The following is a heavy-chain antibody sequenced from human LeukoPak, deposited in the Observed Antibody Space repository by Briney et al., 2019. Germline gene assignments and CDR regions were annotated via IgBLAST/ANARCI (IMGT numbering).Heavy chain of an antibody. CDR3: ARLSYDSSGYYHPFDY. D-gene: IGHD3-22*01. V-gene: IGHV4-59*08. J-gene: IGHJ4*02. Sequence: SETLSLTCTVSGGSISSYYWSWIRQPPGKGLEWIGYIYYGGSTNYNPSLKSRVTISVDTSKNQFSLKLSSVTAADTAVYYCARLSYDSSGYYHPFDYWGQGTLVTVSS. CDR1: GGSISSYY. CDR2: IYYGGST.